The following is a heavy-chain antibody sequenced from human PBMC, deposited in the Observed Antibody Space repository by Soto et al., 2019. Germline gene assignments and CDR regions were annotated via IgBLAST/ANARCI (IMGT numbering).Heavy chain of an antibody. CDR2: IYYSGST. J-gene: IGHJ6*03. Sequence: SETLSLTCTVSGGSISSSSYYWGWIRQPPGKGLEWIGSIYYSGSTYYNPSLKSRVTISVDTSKNQFSLKLSSVTAADTAVYYCARRGYCSSTSCYREDYYYYYMDVWGKGTTVTVSS. CDR3: ARRGYCSSTSCYREDYYYYYMDV. D-gene: IGHD2-2*02. V-gene: IGHV4-39*01. CDR1: GGSISSSSYY.